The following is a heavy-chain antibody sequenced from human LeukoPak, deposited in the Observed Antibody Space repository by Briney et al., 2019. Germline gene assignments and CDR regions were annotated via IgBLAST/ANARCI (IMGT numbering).Heavy chain of an antibody. J-gene: IGHJ4*02. CDR3: ARGRSSGRYGIFDY. Sequence: SVKVSCKASGGTFSSYAISWVRQAPGQGPEWMGGIIPIFGTANYAQKFQGRVTITTDESTSTAYMELSSLRAEDTAVYYCARGRSSGRYGIFDYWGQGALVTASS. CDR2: IIPIFGTA. CDR1: GGTFSSYA. D-gene: IGHD6-19*01. V-gene: IGHV1-69*05.